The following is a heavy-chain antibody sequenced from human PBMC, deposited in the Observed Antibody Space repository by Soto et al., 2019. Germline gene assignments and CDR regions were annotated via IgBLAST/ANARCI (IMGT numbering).Heavy chain of an antibody. CDR3: ARVIITATGTSGFDS. CDR1: GGSIRSSDYY. CDR2: VYYSESA. J-gene: IGHJ4*02. D-gene: IGHD6-13*01. Sequence: SETLSLTCTVSGGSIRSSDYYWSWIRQPPGKGLEWIGYVYYSESAYYNPSLQSRGFISIDTSKNQFSLTLSSVTAADTAVYYCARVIITATGTSGFDSWGQGTLVTVSS. V-gene: IGHV4-30-4*01.